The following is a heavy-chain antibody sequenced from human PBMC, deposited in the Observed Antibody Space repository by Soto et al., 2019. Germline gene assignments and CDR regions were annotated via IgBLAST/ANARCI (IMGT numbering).Heavy chain of an antibody. V-gene: IGHV3-33*01. Sequence: GGSLRLSCAASGFTFSSYGMHWVRQAPGKGLEWVAVIWYDGSNKYYADSVKGRFTISRDNSKNTLYLQMNSLRAEDTAVYYCARDGWSSSWYHTPFDPWGQGTLVTVSS. J-gene: IGHJ5*02. D-gene: IGHD6-13*01. CDR3: ARDGWSSSWYHTPFDP. CDR1: GFTFSSYG. CDR2: IWYDGSNK.